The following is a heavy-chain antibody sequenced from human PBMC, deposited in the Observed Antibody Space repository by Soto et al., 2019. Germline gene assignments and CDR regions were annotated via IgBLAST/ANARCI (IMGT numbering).Heavy chain of an antibody. J-gene: IGHJ4*02. D-gene: IGHD3-3*01. V-gene: IGHV3-23*01. CDR1: GFTFSSFA. Sequence: PXGSLRLSCVAAGFTFSSFAMSWVRQAPGKGLEWVSTISGSGGSTYYADSVKGRLTISRDNSKNTLSLHINSLRAEDTAVYYCAKAETYDFWSGLHFDYWGQGTLVTVSS. CDR3: AKAETYDFWSGLHFDY. CDR2: ISGSGGST.